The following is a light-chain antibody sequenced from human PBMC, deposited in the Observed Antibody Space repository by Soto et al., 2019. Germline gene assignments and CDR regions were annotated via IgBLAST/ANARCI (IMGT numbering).Light chain of an antibody. Sequence: EIVMTHSPSTLSVSPGERATLSCRASHSVSTTLAWYQQKPGQAPRLLIYGASTRATDIPARFSGSGSGTEFTLTISSLQSEDFAVYYCQQYTNWPPGLTFGGGTRWIS. CDR2: GAS. CDR3: QQYTNWPPGLT. J-gene: IGKJ4*01. V-gene: IGKV3-15*01. CDR1: HSVSTT.